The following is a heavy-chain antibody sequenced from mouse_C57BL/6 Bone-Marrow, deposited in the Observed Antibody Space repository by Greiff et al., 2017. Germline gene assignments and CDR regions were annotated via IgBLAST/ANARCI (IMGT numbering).Heavy chain of an antibody. CDR1: GYTFTSYW. D-gene: IGHD2-3*01. Sequence: VQLQQPGAELVMPGASVKLSCKASGYTFTSYWMHWVKQRPGQGLEWIGELDPSDSYTNYNQKFKGKSTLTVDKSSSTAYMQLSSLTSEDSAVYYCARRYDGYYGAMDYWGQGTSVTVSS. J-gene: IGHJ4*01. V-gene: IGHV1-69*01. CDR3: ARRYDGYYGAMDY. CDR2: LDPSDSYT.